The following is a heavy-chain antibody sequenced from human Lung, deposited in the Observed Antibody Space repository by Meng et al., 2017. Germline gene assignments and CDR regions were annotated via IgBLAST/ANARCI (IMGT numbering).Heavy chain of an antibody. CDR3: AILSHCTGGTCYPYDY. J-gene: IGHJ4*02. CDR1: GYTFTTYG. V-gene: IGHV1-18*01. D-gene: IGHD2-15*01. CDR2: ISPYNGYT. Sequence: QVTLRQSGAEVKKPGASVKVSCKASGYTFTTYGISWVRQAPGQGLEWMGWISPYNGYTSSIQKFQGRVTMTTDTSTSTAYMELMSLGSDDTAVYYCAILSHCTGGTCYPYDYWGQGTLVTVSS.